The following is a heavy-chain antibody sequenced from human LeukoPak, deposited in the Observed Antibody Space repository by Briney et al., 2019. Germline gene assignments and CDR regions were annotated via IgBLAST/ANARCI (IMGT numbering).Heavy chain of an antibody. V-gene: IGHV3-9*01. CDR3: ARDAAFAYDYVWGSYRFDY. D-gene: IGHD3-16*02. CDR2: ISWNSGSI. J-gene: IGHJ4*02. Sequence: GGSLRLSCAASGFTFDEYAMHWVRQAPGTGLEWVSGISWNSGSIDYADSVKGRFTISRDNAKNSLYLQMNSLRAEDTAVYYCARDAAFAYDYVWGSYRFDYWGQGTLVTVSS. CDR1: GFTFDEYA.